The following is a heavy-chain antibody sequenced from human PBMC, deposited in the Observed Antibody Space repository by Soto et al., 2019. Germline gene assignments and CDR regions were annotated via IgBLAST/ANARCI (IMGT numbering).Heavy chain of an antibody. V-gene: IGHV3-23*01. CDR3: AKGFSLGTTIFGVGLFEY. J-gene: IGHJ4*02. CDR1: VFTFSSYA. Sequence: VGSLRLSCASSVFTFSSYAMSCVRHSPGKWLEWVSAISGSGGSTYYADSVKGRFTISRDNSKNTLYLQMNSLRAEDTAVYYCAKGFSLGTTIFGVGLFEYWGQGTLVNVSS. D-gene: IGHD3-3*01. CDR2: ISGSGGST.